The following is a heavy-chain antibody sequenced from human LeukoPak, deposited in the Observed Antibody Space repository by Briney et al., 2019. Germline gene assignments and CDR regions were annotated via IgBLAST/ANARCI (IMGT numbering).Heavy chain of an antibody. V-gene: IGHV3-21*01. J-gene: IGHJ4*02. Sequence: GGSLRLSCVASKFTISSYSMNWVSQAPGKGLEWVSSISSRSSYIYYADSVKGRFTISRDNAKNSLYLQMNSLRAEDTAVYYCARTSGWDFDYWGQGTLVTVSS. CDR3: ARTSGWDFDY. D-gene: IGHD6-19*01. CDR1: KFTISSYS. CDR2: ISSRSSYI.